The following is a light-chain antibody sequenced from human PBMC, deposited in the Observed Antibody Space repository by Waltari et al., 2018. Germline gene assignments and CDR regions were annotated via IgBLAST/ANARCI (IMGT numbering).Light chain of an antibody. CDR2: WAS. Sequence: DIVMTQSPDSLALSLGERATINCKSSQSVLYSSNNKNYLAWYQQKPRQPPKLLLYWASTPEPGVPDRFSGSGSGTDFTLTISSLQAEDVAVYYCQQYYSTPMTFGQGTKVEIK. V-gene: IGKV4-1*01. CDR1: QSVLYSSNNKNY. J-gene: IGKJ1*01. CDR3: QQYYSTPMT.